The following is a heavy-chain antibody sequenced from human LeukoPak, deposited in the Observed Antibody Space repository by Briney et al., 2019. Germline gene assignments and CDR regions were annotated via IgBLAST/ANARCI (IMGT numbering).Heavy chain of an antibody. CDR1: GGSISSYY. CDR2: IYYSGST. V-gene: IGHV4-59*01. D-gene: IGHD3-22*01. J-gene: IGHJ4*02. Sequence: SETLSLTCTVSGGSISSYYWSRIRQPPGKGLEWIGYIYYSGSTNYNPSLKSRVTISVDTSKNQFSLKLSSVTAADTAVYYCARVAPSYYYDSSGPEVFPRYYFDYWGQGTLVTVSS. CDR3: ARVAPSYYYDSSGPEVFPRYYFDY.